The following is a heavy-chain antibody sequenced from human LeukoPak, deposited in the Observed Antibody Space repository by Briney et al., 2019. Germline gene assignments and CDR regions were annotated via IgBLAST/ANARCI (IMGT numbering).Heavy chain of an antibody. J-gene: IGHJ4*02. Sequence: GGSLRLSCAASGFTFSSYAMSWVRQAPGKGLEWVSTIGGSADNTYYADSVKGRFTISRDNSKNTLHLQMNSLRAEDTALYYCAKVSVTTWYFDHWGRGTLVTFSS. CDR2: IGGSADNT. V-gene: IGHV3-23*01. D-gene: IGHD4-17*01. CDR3: AKVSVTTWYFDH. CDR1: GFTFSSYA.